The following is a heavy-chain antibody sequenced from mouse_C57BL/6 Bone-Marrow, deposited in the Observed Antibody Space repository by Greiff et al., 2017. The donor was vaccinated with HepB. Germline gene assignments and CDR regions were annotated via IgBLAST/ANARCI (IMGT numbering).Heavy chain of an antibody. CDR2: IYPGSGST. CDR1: GYTFTSYW. D-gene: IGHD2-4*01. J-gene: IGHJ4*01. CDR3: ARSDYDYDVRAMDY. V-gene: IGHV1-55*01. Sequence: QVQLQQPGAELVKPGASVKMSCKASGYTFTSYWITWVKQRPGQGLEWIGDIYPGSGSTNYNEKFKSKATLTVDTSSSTAYMQLSSLTSEDSAVYYCARSDYDYDVRAMDYWGQGTSVTVSS.